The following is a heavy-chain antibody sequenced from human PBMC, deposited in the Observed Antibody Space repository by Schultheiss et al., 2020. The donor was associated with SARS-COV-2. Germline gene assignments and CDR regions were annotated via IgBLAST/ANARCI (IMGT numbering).Heavy chain of an antibody. V-gene: IGHV4-30-4*02. CDR3: AKGSIGWHGYGLDA. J-gene: IGHJ6*02. CDR1: GGSIRGGESY. D-gene: IGHD3-10*01. CDR2: ISHSGST. Sequence: SETLSLTCTVSGGSIRGGESYWRWIRQSPGPGLDWLGYISHSGSTFFNPSLKSRVTISVDTSKNQFSLKLNSVTAADTSVYYCAKGSIGWHGYGLDAWFQVTTVTVSS.